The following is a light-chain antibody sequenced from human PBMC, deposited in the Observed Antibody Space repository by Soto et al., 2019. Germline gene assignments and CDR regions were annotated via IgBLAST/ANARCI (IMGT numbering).Light chain of an antibody. J-gene: IGLJ2*01. CDR1: SSNIGSNT. V-gene: IGLV1-44*01. CDR3: ADWDDSLNGVV. CDR2: SNN. Sequence: QSVLTQPPSASGTPGQRITISCSGSSSNIGSNTVNWYQQLPGTAPKLLIYSNNQRPSWVPDLFSGSKSGTSASLAIIGLQCEDEADYYCADWDDSLNGVVFGGGTKLTVL.